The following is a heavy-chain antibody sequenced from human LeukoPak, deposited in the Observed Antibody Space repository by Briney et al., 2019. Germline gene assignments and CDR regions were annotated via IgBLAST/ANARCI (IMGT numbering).Heavy chain of an antibody. CDR3: ARKVPGSYYTNWFDP. Sequence: SETLSLTCTVSGGSISSYYWSWIRQTPGMGLEWIAYIYDTGNTRYNPSLQSRVTMSVDTSKNQFSLKLSSVTAADTAVYYCARKVPGSYYTNWFDPWGQGTLVTVSS. CDR2: IYDTGNT. V-gene: IGHV4-59*08. D-gene: IGHD3-10*01. J-gene: IGHJ5*02. CDR1: GGSISSYY.